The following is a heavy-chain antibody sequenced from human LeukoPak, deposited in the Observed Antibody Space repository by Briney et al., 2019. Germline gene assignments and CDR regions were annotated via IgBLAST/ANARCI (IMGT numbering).Heavy chain of an antibody. CDR2: ISYDGSNK. V-gene: IGHV3-30-3*01. CDR1: GFTFSTYA. J-gene: IGHJ4*02. D-gene: IGHD6-19*01. CDR3: ARDPRYSSGWYEDY. Sequence: GGSLRLSCAASGFTFSTYAMNWVRQAPGKGLEWVAVISYDGSNKYYADSVKGRFTISRDNSKSTLYLQMNSLRSEDTAVYYCARDPRYSSGWYEDYWGQGTLVTVSS.